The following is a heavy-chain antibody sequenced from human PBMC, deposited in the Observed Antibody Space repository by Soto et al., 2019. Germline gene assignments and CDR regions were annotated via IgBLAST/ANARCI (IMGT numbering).Heavy chain of an antibody. CDR3: AKAGGSCSYYAEWDYYFDY. Sequence: PGGSLRLSCAASDLTFRYYGMHWVRQAPGKGLEWVAVIWNDGSQTYYSDSVKGRFTISRDNSKNTLSLQVKSLRAEDTAIYYCAKAGGSCSYYAEWDYYFDYWGQGSLVTVSS. V-gene: IGHV3-33*06. CDR2: IWNDGSQT. J-gene: IGHJ4*02. D-gene: IGHD3-10*01. CDR1: DLTFRYYG.